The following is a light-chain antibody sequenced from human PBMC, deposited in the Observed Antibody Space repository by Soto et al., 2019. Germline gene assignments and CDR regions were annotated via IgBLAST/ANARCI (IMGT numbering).Light chain of an antibody. Sequence: QSVLTQPPSASASPVQSVTISCTGTSSDVGGYEYVSWYQQHPGKAPKLIIYEVLKRPSGVPDRFSGSKSANTASLTVSGLQAEDEADYYCSSFAGSHYVFGTGTKLTVL. CDR2: EVL. J-gene: IGLJ1*01. CDR3: SSFAGSHYV. V-gene: IGLV2-8*01. CDR1: SSDVGGYEY.